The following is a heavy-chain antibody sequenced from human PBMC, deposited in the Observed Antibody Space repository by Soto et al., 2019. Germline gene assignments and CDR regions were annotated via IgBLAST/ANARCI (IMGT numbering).Heavy chain of an antibody. Sequence: LSLTCTVSGGSISSGGYYWSWIRQHPGKGLEWIGYIYYSGSTYYNPSLKSRVTISVDTSKNQFSLKLSSVTAADTAVYYCARTYSSSWFDYWGQGTLVTVSS. CDR3: ARTYSSSWFDY. D-gene: IGHD6-13*01. CDR2: IYYSGST. V-gene: IGHV4-31*03. CDR1: GGSISSGGYY. J-gene: IGHJ4*02.